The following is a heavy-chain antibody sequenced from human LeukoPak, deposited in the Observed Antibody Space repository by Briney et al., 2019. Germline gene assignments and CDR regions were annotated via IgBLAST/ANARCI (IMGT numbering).Heavy chain of an antibody. V-gene: IGHV3-7*02. J-gene: IGHJ4*02. CDR1: GFTFSIYW. D-gene: IGHD3-9*01. CDR3: ARVDWYKFDY. CDR2: IYQDGSEK. Sequence: GGSLRLSCATSGFTFSIYWMSWVRRAPGKGLEWVAHIYQDGSEKYYVDSVKGRFSISRDNAENSLYLQMNSLRVEDTAVYYCARVDWYKFDYWGQGTLASVSS.